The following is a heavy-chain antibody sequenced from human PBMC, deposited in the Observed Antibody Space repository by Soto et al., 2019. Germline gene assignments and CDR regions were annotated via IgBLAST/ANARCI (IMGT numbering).Heavy chain of an antibody. V-gene: IGHV4-59*08. J-gene: IGHJ4*02. CDR1: GGSISSYY. CDR3: ARQSAAANPIDY. D-gene: IGHD6-13*01. Sequence: PSETLSLTCTVSGGSISSYYWSWIRQPPGKGLEWIGYIYYSGSTNYNPSLKSRVTISVDTSKNQFSLKLSSVTAADTAVYYCARQSAAANPIDYWGQGTLVTVSS. CDR2: IYYSGST.